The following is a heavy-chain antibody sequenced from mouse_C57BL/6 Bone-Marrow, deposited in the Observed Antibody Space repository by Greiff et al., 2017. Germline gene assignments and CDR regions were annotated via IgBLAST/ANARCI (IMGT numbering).Heavy chain of an antibody. CDR2: ISSGGDYT. V-gene: IGHV5-9-1*02. CDR1: GFTFSSYA. CDR3: TRDMNGYDRVDY. D-gene: IGHD2-2*01. J-gene: IGHJ2*01. Sequence: EVQLVESGAGLVKPGGSLKLSCAASGFTFSSYAMSWVRQTPEKRLEWVAYISSGGDYTYYAENVKGRFTISRDNARNTLYLQMSSLKSEDTAMYYCTRDMNGYDRVDYWGQGTTLTVSA.